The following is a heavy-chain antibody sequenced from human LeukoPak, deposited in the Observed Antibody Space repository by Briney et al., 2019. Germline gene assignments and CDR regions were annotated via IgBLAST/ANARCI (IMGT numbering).Heavy chain of an antibody. D-gene: IGHD1-26*01. CDR3: AKLPHISGSYWDH. J-gene: IGHJ4*02. CDR2: ISGSATNT. CDR1: GFTFSSFA. Sequence: GGSQRLSCAASGFTFSSFAITWVRQTPGKGLEWVSAISGSATNTYYADSVKGRFTISRDNYKNTVYLQMNSLRAEDTAVYYCAKLPHISGSYWDHWGQGTLVTVSS. V-gene: IGHV3-23*01.